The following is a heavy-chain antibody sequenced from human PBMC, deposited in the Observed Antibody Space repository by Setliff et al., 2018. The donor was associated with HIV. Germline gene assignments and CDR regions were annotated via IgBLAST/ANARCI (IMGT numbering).Heavy chain of an antibody. Sequence: SETLSLTCTVSGDSSSNDYWTWVRQPPGKGLEWIGNIHTSGTTKYNPSPNSRVTISVDMSKSQFSLRLSSVTAADTAMYYCAREYYRSGGYYSGWKYYYMDVWGKGTTVTVS. V-gene: IGHV4-4*08. CDR1: GDSSSNDY. J-gene: IGHJ6*03. CDR3: AREYYRSGGYYSGWKYYYMDV. CDR2: IHTSGTT. D-gene: IGHD2-15*01.